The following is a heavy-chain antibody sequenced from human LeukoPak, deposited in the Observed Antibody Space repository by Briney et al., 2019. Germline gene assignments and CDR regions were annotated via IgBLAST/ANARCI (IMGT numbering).Heavy chain of an antibody. CDR2: SSSNSRYI. CDR3: ARDLGYSQFDS. D-gene: IGHD6-13*01. J-gene: IGHJ5*01. CDR1: GFTFSTYS. Sequence: GGSLRLSCAASGFTFSTYSMNWVRQAPGKGLEWVSSSSSNSRYIYYADSAKGRFTISRDNAKNSLYLQVNSLRAEDTAVYYCARDLGYSQFDSWGQGTLVTVSS. V-gene: IGHV3-21*01.